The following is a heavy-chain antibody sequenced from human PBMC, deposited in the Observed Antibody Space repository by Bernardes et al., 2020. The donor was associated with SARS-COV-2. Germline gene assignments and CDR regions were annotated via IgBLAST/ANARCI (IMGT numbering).Heavy chain of an antibody. Sequence: GGSLRLSCAASGFTFSDYYMSWIRQAPGKGLEWVSYISSSGSTIYYADSVKGRFTISRDNAKNSLYLQMNSLRAEDTAVYYCASPRGIYYDSSGSFDYWGQGTLVTVSS. D-gene: IGHD3-22*01. CDR1: GFTFSDYY. CDR3: ASPRGIYYDSSGSFDY. J-gene: IGHJ4*02. CDR2: ISSSGSTI. V-gene: IGHV3-11*01.